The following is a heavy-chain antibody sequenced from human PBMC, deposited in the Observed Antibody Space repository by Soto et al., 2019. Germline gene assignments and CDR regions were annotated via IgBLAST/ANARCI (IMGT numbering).Heavy chain of an antibody. CDR2: IIPIFGTA. D-gene: IGHD6-13*01. Sequence: QVQLVQSGAEVKKPGSSVKVSCKASGGTFSSYAISWVRQAPGQGLEWMGGIIPIFGTANYAQKFQGRVTITADESTRTAYMELSSLRSEDTAVYYCARGPLIAGLGYNWFDPWGQGTLVTVSS. CDR3: ARGPLIAGLGYNWFDP. V-gene: IGHV1-69*12. J-gene: IGHJ5*02. CDR1: GGTFSSYA.